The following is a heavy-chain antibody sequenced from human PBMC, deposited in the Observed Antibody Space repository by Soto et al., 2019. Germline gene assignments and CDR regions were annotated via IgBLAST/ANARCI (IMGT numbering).Heavy chain of an antibody. Sequence: QLQLQESGPGLVKPSETLSLTCTVSGGSISSSSYYWGWIRQPPGKGLEWIGSIYYSGSTYYNPSLKSRVAISVDTSNNQCSLKLSSVTAADTAVYYCASLQMLLITILNWGQGTLVTVSS. CDR3: ASLQMLLITILN. J-gene: IGHJ4*02. CDR2: IYYSGST. D-gene: IGHD3-3*01. V-gene: IGHV4-39*01. CDR1: GGSISSSSYY.